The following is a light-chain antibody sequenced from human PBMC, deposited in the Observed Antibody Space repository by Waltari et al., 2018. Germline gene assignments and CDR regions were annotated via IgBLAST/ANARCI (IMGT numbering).Light chain of an antibody. CDR1: EIMRSSY. V-gene: IGKV3-20*01. Sequence: EIVLTQSPGTLSLSPGERATLSCRASEIMRSSYLAWYQERPGQAPRRRIYGESSRATGIPDRFSGSGSGTDFTLTISRLEPEDIAVYFCQHYGSSRYTFGQGTKLEI. CDR3: QHYGSSRYT. CDR2: GES. J-gene: IGKJ2*01.